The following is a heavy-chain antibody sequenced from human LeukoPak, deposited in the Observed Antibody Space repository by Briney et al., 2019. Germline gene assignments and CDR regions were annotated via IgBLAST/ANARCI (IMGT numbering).Heavy chain of an antibody. J-gene: IGHJ4*02. CDR2: ISGSGGST. CDR3: AKDHLSGYYDSSGYYPYYFDY. CDR1: GFTFSSYA. V-gene: IGHV3-23*01. Sequence: GGSLRLSCAAFGFTFSSYAMSWVHQAPGKGLEWVSAISGSGGSTYYADSVKGRFTISRDNSKNTLYLQMNSLRAEDTAVYYCAKDHLSGYYDSSGYYPYYFDYWGQGTLVTVSS. D-gene: IGHD3-22*01.